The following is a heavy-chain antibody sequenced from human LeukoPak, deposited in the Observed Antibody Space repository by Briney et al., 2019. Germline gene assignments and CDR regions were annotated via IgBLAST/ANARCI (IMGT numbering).Heavy chain of an antibody. D-gene: IGHD1-26*01. V-gene: IGHV3-9*01. CDR3: ARAVKERWPLDI. CDR2: ISWNSGSI. J-gene: IGHJ3*02. CDR1: GFTFDDYA. Sequence: GGSLRLSCAASGFTFDDYAMHWVRQAPGKGLEWVSGISWNSGSIGYADSVKGRFTISRDNAKNSLYLQMNSLRAEDTAVYYCARAVKERWPLDIWGQGTMVTVSS.